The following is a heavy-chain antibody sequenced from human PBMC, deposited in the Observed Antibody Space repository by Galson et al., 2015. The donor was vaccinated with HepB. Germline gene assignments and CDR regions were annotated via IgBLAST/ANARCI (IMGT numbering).Heavy chain of an antibody. Sequence: SVKVSCKASGYTFTGYYMHWVRQAPGQGLEWMGRINPNSGGTNYAQKFQGRVTMTRDTSISTAYMELSRLRSDDTAVYYCARVRDTDFWSGYYTWDYYYYMDVWGKGTTVTVSS. CDR3: ARVRDTDFWSGYYTWDYYYYMDV. CDR1: GYTFTGYY. D-gene: IGHD3-3*01. J-gene: IGHJ6*03. CDR2: INPNSGGT. V-gene: IGHV1-2*06.